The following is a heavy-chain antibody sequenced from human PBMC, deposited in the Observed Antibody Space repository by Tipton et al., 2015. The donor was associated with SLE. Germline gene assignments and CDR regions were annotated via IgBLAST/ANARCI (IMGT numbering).Heavy chain of an antibody. J-gene: IGHJ4*02. V-gene: IGHV4-59*01. D-gene: IGHD4-11*01. Sequence: TLSLTCTVSGGSISSYYWSWIRQPPGKGLEWIGYIYYSGSTNYNPSLKSRVTISVDTSKNQFSLKLSSLTAADTAVYYCARGAGPTVNFDYWGQGTLVTVSS. CDR2: IYYSGST. CDR3: ARGAGPTVNFDY. CDR1: GGSISSYY.